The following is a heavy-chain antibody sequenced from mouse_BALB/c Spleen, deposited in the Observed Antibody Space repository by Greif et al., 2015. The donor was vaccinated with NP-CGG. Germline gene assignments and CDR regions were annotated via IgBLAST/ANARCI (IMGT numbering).Heavy chain of an antibody. CDR3: AREGLRRFDY. J-gene: IGHJ2*01. Sequence: QVHVKQSGAELVRPGTSVKVSCKASGYAFTNYLIEWVKQRPGQGLEWIGVINPGSGGTNYNEKFKGKATLTADKSSSTAYMQLSSLTSDDSAVYFCAREGLRRFDYWGQGTTLTVSS. CDR1: GYAFTNYL. CDR2: INPGSGGT. V-gene: IGHV1-54*01. D-gene: IGHD2-4*01.